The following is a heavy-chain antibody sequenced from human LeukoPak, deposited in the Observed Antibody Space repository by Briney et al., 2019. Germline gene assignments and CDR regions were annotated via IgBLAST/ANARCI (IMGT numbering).Heavy chain of an antibody. V-gene: IGHV4-34*01. CDR1: GGSFSGYY. Sequence: ASETLSLTCAVYGGSFSGYYWSWIRQPPGKGLEWIGEINHSGSTNYNPSLKSRVTISVDTSKSQFSLKLSSVTAADTAVYYCARGGVWFGEFNYWGQGTLVTVSS. J-gene: IGHJ4*02. D-gene: IGHD3-10*01. CDR2: INHSGST. CDR3: ARGGVWFGEFNY.